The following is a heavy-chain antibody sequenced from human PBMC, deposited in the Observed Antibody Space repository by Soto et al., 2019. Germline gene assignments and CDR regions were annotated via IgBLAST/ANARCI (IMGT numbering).Heavy chain of an antibody. CDR3: AREQCSPLDRYCADGGVDWVDP. J-gene: IGHJ5*02. D-gene: IGHD2-8*01. CDR2: ISGNGATT. V-gene: IGHV3-23*01. CDR1: GFSFTFYA. Sequence: EVQLSQSGGGLVQPGGSLRLSCEASGFSFTFYAMSWVRQAPGKGLEWVSAISGNGATTFYADSMKGRFTISRDNSRDTLYLQMNRLRAEDTAVYFCAREQCSPLDRYCADGGVDWVDPWGRGTLVTVSS.